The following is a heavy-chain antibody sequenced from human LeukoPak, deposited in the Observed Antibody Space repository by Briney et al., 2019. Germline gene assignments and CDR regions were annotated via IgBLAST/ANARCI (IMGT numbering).Heavy chain of an antibody. CDR1: EGTLSSYA. D-gene: IGHD6-19*01. V-gene: IGHV1-69*13. Sequence: GASVKVSCKASEGTLSSYAISWVRQAPGQGLEWMGGIFPIFGTRNYAQKFQGRVTIIADESTSTAYMELSSLRSEDTAIYYCARTGLVGSGWYLDYWGQGTLVTVSS. CDR2: IFPIFGTR. CDR3: ARTGLVGSGWYLDY. J-gene: IGHJ4*02.